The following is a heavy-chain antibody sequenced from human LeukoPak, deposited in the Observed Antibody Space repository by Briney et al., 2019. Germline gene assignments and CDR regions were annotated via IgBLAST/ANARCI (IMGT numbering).Heavy chain of an antibody. CDR1: GGSISSYY. V-gene: IGHV4-4*07. CDR3: ARARQYYYDSSGYSYFDC. CDR2: IYTSGST. J-gene: IGHJ4*02. D-gene: IGHD3-22*01. Sequence: SETLSLTCTVSGGSISSYYWSWIRQPAGKGLEWIGRIYTSGSTNYNPSLKSRVTMSVDTSKNQFSLKLGSVTAADTAVYYCARARQYYYDSSGYSYFDCWGQGTLVTVSS.